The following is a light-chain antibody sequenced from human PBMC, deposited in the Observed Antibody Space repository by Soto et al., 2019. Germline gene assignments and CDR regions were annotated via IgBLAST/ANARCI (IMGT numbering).Light chain of an antibody. Sequence: EIVLAQSPATLSLSPGERVTLTCRASQSVRSYLAWYQQKPGQAPRLLIYDASNRATGIPARFSGSGSGTDFTLTISSLEPEDFAVYYCQQLNSFPIPFGPGTKVDIK. CDR2: DAS. CDR3: QQLNSFPIP. CDR1: QSVRSY. J-gene: IGKJ3*01. V-gene: IGKV3-11*01.